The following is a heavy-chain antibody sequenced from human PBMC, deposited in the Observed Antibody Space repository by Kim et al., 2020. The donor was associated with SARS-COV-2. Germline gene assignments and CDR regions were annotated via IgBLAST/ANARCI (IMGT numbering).Heavy chain of an antibody. V-gene: IGHV4-31*03. CDR1: GGSISSGGYY. D-gene: IGHD3-22*01. J-gene: IGHJ3*02. CDR3: ARVRITMIVVVSAFDI. CDR2: IYYSGST. Sequence: SETLSLTCTVSGGSISSGGYYWSWIRQHPGKGLEWIGYIYYSGSTYYNPSLKSRVTISVDTSKNQFSLKLSSVTAADTAVYYCARVRITMIVVVSAFDIWDQGTMVTVSS.